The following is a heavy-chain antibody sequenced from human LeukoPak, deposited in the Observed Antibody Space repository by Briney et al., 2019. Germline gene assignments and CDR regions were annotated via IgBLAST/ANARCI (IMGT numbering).Heavy chain of an antibody. CDR1: GFTFTSSA. CDR3: AAAYSVSDAFDI. D-gene: IGHD5/OR15-5a*01. J-gene: IGHJ3*02. CDR2: IVVGSGNT. Sequence: SVKVSCKASGFTFTSSAVQWVRQARGQRLEWIGWIVVGSGNTNYAQKFQERVTITRDMSTSTAYMELSSLRSEDTAVYYCAAAYSVSDAFDIWGQGTMVTVSS. V-gene: IGHV1-58*01.